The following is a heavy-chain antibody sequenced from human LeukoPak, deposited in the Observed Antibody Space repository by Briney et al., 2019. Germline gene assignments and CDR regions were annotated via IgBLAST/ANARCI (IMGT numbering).Heavy chain of an antibody. CDR2: INSYSGGT. CDR3: ARATGNVPRQD. J-gene: IGHJ4*02. V-gene: IGHV1-2*02. D-gene: IGHD2-2*01. CDR1: GFTFSDYY. Sequence: ASVTVSCKASGFTFSDYYIHWVRQAPGQGLEGMGWINSYSGGTNYAEKFQGRVAMTRDTSISTAYMELSSLRSDDTAVYYCARATGNVPRQDWGQGTLVTVSS.